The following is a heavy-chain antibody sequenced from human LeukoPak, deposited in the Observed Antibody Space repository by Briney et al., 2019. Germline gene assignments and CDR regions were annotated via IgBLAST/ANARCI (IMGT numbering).Heavy chain of an antibody. V-gene: IGHV3-7*03. CDR1: GFTSSSYW. J-gene: IGHJ4*02. CDR3: AKAGEEMAAILGYFDF. D-gene: IGHD5-24*01. CDR2: IKQDGSEK. Sequence: PGGSLRLSCAASGFTSSSYWMSWVRQAPGKGLEWVANIKQDGSEKYYVDSVKGRFTISRDNAKNSLYLQMNSLRAEDTAVYYCAKAGEEMAAILGYFDFWGQGTLVAVSS.